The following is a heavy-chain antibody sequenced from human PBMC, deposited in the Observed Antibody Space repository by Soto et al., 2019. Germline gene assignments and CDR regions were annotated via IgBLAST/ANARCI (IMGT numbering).Heavy chain of an antibody. Sequence: SVKVSCKASGFTFTSSAMHWVRQARGQRLEWIGWIVVGSGNTNYAQKFQERVTITRDMSTSTAYMELSSLRSEDTAVYYCAATGYCSGGSCSKKDYYYYMDVWGKGTTVTVSS. V-gene: IGHV1-58*02. CDR2: IVVGSGNT. CDR1: GFTFTSSA. CDR3: AATGYCSGGSCSKKDYYYYMDV. D-gene: IGHD2-15*01. J-gene: IGHJ6*03.